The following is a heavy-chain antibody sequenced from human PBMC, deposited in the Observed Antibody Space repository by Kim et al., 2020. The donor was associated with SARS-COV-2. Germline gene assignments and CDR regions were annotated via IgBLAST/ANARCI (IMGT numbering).Heavy chain of an antibody. CDR3: VRDSQVSRYFDL. Sequence: GGSLRLSCAASGFSFSAHFMIWVRQAPGKGLEWLGRIRNKANRYTTEYAASVKGRFIISRDDSNNSLYLQMSSLRIEDTAVYFCVRDSQVSRYFDLWGRG. V-gene: IGHV3-72*01. J-gene: IGHJ2*01. CDR2: IRNKANRYTT. CDR1: GFSFSAHF.